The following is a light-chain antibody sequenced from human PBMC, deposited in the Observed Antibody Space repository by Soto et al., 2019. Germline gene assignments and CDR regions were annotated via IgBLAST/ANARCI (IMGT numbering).Light chain of an antibody. V-gene: IGKV3-15*01. CDR3: QQYNNWPPWT. J-gene: IGKJ1*01. Sequence: EVVMTQSPATLSVSPGEGATLSCRASQSVTSNLAWYQQKPGQAPRLLIYGASTRATGIPARFSGSGSGTEFTLTISSLQSEDFAVYYCQQYNNWPPWTFGQGTKVENK. CDR2: GAS. CDR1: QSVTSN.